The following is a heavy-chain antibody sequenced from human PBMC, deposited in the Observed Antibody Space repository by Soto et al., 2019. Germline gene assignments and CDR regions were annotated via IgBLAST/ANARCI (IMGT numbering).Heavy chain of an antibody. CDR1: GFTFSSYE. CDR3: ARVGYCSSTSCQVDY. Sequence: GGSLRLSCAASGFTFSSYEMNWVRQAPGKGLEWVSYISSSGSTIYYADSVKGRFTISRDNAKNSLYLQMNSLRAEDTAVYYCARVGYCSSTSCQVDYWGQGTLVTVSS. J-gene: IGHJ4*02. CDR2: ISSSGSTI. D-gene: IGHD2-2*01. V-gene: IGHV3-48*03.